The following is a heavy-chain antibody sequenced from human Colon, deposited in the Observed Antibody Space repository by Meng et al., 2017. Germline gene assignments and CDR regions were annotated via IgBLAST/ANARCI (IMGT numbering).Heavy chain of an antibody. D-gene: IGHD4-23*01. J-gene: IGHJ4*02. CDR2: IYQSGST. CDR1: GGSISSNNW. CDR3: ARVPTTVDPFES. V-gene: IGHV4-4*02. Sequence: QGLQQHARPGLVKPSGTPSPTCTVSGGSISSNNWGSWVRQSPGRGLEWIGEIYQSGSTNYSPSLKSRVTISLDKSKNQFSLKVSYMTAADTAVYFCARVPTTVDPFESWGQGTLVTVSS.